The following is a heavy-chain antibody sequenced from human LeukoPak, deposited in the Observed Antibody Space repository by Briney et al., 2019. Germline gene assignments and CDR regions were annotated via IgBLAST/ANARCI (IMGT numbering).Heavy chain of an antibody. Sequence: GSLRLSSSSSGFTFSRSWMSWVRQAPGKGLEWVANIKKDGSEEYSVDSVKGRFTISRGNAKNSLYLQMNSLRGEDTAVYYCTGSSGYWGQETLVTVSS. J-gene: IGHJ4*02. V-gene: IGHV3-7*01. D-gene: IGHD3-10*01. CDR2: IKKDGSEE. CDR1: GFTFSRSW. CDR3: TGSSGY.